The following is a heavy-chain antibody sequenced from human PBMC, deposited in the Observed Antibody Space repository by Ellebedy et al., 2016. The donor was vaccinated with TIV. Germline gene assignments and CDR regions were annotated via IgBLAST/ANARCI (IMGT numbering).Heavy chain of an antibody. CDR2: VTSSGTT. J-gene: IGHJ4*02. D-gene: IGHD5-24*01. V-gene: IGHV4-39*07. CDR1: GASIRSRSYY. Sequence: SETLSLXXSVSGASIRSRSYYWGWIRQAPGKGLDWVGTVTSSGTTYVNPALKSQVTISVDTSKNQFSLRLSSVTAADTAVYYCARWAEVATIKYYFDYWGQGTLVTVSS. CDR3: ARWAEVATIKYYFDY.